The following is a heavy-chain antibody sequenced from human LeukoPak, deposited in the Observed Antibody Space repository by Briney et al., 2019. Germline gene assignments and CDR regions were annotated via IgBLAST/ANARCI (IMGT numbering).Heavy chain of an antibody. J-gene: IGHJ4*02. D-gene: IGHD5-12*01. CDR1: TASLSSFY. V-gene: IGHV4-59*01. CDR3: ARESGGYELDY. Sequence: SETLSLTCSVSTASLSSFYWSWVRQPPGKGLEWIGYIYYSGSTNYNPSLKSRVTISVDTSKNQFSLKLSSVTAADTAVYYCARESGGYELDYWGQGTLVTVSS. CDR2: IYYSGST.